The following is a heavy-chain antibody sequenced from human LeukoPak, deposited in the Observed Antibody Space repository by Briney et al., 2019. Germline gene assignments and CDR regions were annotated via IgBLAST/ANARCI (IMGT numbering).Heavy chain of an antibody. V-gene: IGHV1-2*02. Sequence: GASVKVSCKASGYTFTGYYMHWVRQAPGQGLEWMGWINPNSGGTNYEQKFQGRVTMTRDTSISTAYMELSRLRSDDTAVYYCARDFGPDSPRTHPIDYWGQGTLVTVSS. CDR3: ARDFGPDSPRTHPIDY. CDR2: INPNSGGT. CDR1: GYTFTGYY. D-gene: IGHD3-16*01. J-gene: IGHJ4*02.